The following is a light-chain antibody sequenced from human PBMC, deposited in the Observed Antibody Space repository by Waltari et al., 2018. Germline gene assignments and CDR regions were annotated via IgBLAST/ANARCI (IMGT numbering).Light chain of an antibody. J-gene: IGLJ2*01. CDR3: AVWDGSLNAVL. V-gene: IGLV1-44*01. Sequence: QSVLTQPPSVSGTPGQRVTISCSGSSSNIGRNTVNWYQQPPGTTPKLLIHRENVRPSGGPDRVSGSRSGTSASLAISGLQSDDEGDYYCAVWDGSLNAVLFGGGTKLTVL. CDR1: SSNIGRNT. CDR2: REN.